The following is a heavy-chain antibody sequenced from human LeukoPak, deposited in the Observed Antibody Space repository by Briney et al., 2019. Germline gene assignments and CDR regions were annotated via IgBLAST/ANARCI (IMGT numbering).Heavy chain of an antibody. D-gene: IGHD5-24*01. V-gene: IGHV6-1*01. CDR2: TYYRSKWYN. CDR1: GDSVSSNSAA. CDR3: ARGVGGRWLQPTREYYFDY. J-gene: IGHJ4*02. Sequence: SQTLSLTCAISGDSVSSNSAAWNWIRQSPSRGLEWLGRTYYRSKWYNDYAVSVKSRITINPDTSKNQFSLQLNSVTPEDTAVYYCARGVGGRWLQPTREYYFDYWGQGTLVTVSS.